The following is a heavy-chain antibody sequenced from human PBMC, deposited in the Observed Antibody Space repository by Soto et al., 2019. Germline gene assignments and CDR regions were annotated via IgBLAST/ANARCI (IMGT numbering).Heavy chain of an antibody. CDR3: ARGRSSGYYSWGYYYYGMDV. CDR1: GGSISSGDYY. CDR2: IYYSGST. D-gene: IGHD3-22*01. J-gene: IGHJ6*02. Sequence: SETLSLTCTVSGGSISSGDYYWSWIRQPPGKGLEWIGYIYYSGSTYYNPSLKSRVTISVDTSKNQFSLKLSSVTAADTAVYYCARGRSSGYYSWGYYYYGMDVWGQGTTVTVSS. V-gene: IGHV4-30-4*01.